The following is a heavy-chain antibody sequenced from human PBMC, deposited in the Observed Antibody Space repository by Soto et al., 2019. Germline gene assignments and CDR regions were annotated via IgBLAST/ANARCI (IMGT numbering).Heavy chain of an antibody. V-gene: IGHV1-2*04. J-gene: IGHJ6*02. CDR1: GGTFSSYA. CDR2: INPKSGGT. CDR3: ARGHSTDCSNGVCSFFYNHEMDV. Sequence: ASVKVSCKASGGTFSSYAISWVRQAPGQGLEWLGRINPKSGGTSTAQKFQGWVTMTRDTSINTAYMDLTRLRSDDTAVYYCARGHSTDCSNGVCSFFYNHEMDVWGQGTPITV. D-gene: IGHD2-8*01.